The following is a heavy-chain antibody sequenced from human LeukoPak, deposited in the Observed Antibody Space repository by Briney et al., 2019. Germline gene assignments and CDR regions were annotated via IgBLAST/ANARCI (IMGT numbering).Heavy chain of an antibody. J-gene: IGHJ6*02. CDR1: GFTLGSFT. D-gene: IGHD3-10*01. Sequence: GGSLRLSCAASGFTLGSFTMSWVRQAPGRSLEWVSAIRGTDTNTYYADSVRGRFTISRDNSNNTLFLQVNGLRAEDTAVYYCAKAGFYYGSGNMSPLGIGYFTMDVWGQGTTVTVSS. CDR2: IRGTDTNT. CDR3: AKAGFYYGSGNMSPLGIGYFTMDV. V-gene: IGHV3-23*01.